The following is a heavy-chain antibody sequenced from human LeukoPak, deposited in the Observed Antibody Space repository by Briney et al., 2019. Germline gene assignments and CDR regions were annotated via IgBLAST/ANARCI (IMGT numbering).Heavy chain of an antibody. J-gene: IGHJ3*02. CDR1: GGSINSSSYY. D-gene: IGHD6-6*01. Sequence: PSETLSLTCTVSGGSINSSSYYWGWIRQPPGKGLEWIGNIYYSGSTYYNPSLRSRATISEDTSKNQFSLKLSSVTAADTAVYYCARPARGAFDIWGQGTMVTVSS. CDR2: IYYSGST. CDR3: ARPARGAFDI. V-gene: IGHV4-39*01.